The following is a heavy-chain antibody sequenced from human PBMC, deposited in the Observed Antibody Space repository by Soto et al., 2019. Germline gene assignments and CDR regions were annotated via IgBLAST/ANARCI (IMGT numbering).Heavy chain of an antibody. Sequence: NPAETRSLTGTVSGGSISSYYWSWIRQPPGKGLEWIGYIYYSGSTNYNPSLKSRVTISVDTSKNQFSLKLSSVTAADTAVYYCARVGALYYYGMDVWGQGTTVTVSS. CDR1: GGSISSYY. CDR2: IYYSGST. CDR3: ARVGALYYYGMDV. V-gene: IGHV4-59*01. J-gene: IGHJ6*02.